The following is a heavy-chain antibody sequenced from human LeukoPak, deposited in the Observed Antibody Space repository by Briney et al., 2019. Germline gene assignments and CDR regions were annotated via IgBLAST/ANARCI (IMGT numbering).Heavy chain of an antibody. Sequence: GASVKVSCKASGGTFSSYAISWVRQAPRQGLEWMGGIIPIFGTANYAQKFQGRVTTTTDESTSTAYMELSSLRSEDTAVYYCARSYSSGLDDAFDIWGQGTMVTVSS. D-gene: IGHD6-19*01. J-gene: IGHJ3*02. CDR1: GGTFSSYA. CDR2: IIPIFGTA. CDR3: ARSYSSGLDDAFDI. V-gene: IGHV1-69*05.